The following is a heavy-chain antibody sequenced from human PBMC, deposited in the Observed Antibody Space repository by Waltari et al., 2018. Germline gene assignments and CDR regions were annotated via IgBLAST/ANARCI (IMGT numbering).Heavy chain of an antibody. CDR2: IYYSGST. J-gene: IGHJ4*02. Sequence: QVQLQESGPGLVKPSQTLSLTCTVSGGSISSGGYYWSWIRQHPGKGLEWIGYIYYSGSTYSNPSLKSRVTISVDTSKNQFSLKLSSVTAADTAVYYCARGRITMIARYYFDYWGQGTLVTVSS. CDR3: ARGRITMIARYYFDY. CDR1: GGSISSGGYY. D-gene: IGHD3-22*01. V-gene: IGHV4-31*03.